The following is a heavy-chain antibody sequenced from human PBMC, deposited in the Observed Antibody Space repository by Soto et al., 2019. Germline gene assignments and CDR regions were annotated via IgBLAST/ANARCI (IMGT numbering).Heavy chain of an antibody. CDR2: ISSSSSTI. D-gene: IGHD4-17*01. CDR3: ARGSRGYGEDTPPGY. Sequence: EVQLVESGGGLVQPGGSLRLSCAASGFTFSSYSMNWVRQAPRKGLEWVSYISSSSSTIYYADSVKGRFTISRDNAKNSLYLQMNSLRDEDTAVYYCARGSRGYGEDTPPGYWGQGTLVTVSS. V-gene: IGHV3-48*02. J-gene: IGHJ4*02. CDR1: GFTFSSYS.